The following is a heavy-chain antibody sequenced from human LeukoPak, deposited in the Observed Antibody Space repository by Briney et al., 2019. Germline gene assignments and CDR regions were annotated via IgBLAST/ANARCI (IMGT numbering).Heavy chain of an antibody. J-gene: IGHJ4*02. CDR1: GGSISSYY. V-gene: IGHV4-59*01. CDR2: IYYSGST. CDR3: ARAVQYYDFWSGYILDY. D-gene: IGHD3-3*01. Sequence: SETLSLTCTVSGGSISSYYWSWIRQPPGKGLEWIGYIYYSGSTNYNPSLKSRVTISVDTPKNQFSLKLSFVTAADTAVYYCARAVQYYDFWSGYILDYWGQGTLVTVSS.